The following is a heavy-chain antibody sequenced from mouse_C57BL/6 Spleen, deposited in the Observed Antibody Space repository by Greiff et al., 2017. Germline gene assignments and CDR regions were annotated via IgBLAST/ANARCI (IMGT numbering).Heavy chain of an antibody. D-gene: IGHD6-1*01. CDR2: INPNNGGT. V-gene: IGHV1-22*01. CDR1: GYTFTDYN. CDR3: AGYKTHNYYAMDY. Sequence: EVQLVESGPELVKPGASVKMSCKASGYTFTDYNMHWVKQSHGKSLEWIGYINPNNGGTSYNQKFKGKATLTVNKSSSTAYMELRSLTSEDSAVYYCAGYKTHNYYAMDYWGQGTSVTVSS. J-gene: IGHJ4*01.